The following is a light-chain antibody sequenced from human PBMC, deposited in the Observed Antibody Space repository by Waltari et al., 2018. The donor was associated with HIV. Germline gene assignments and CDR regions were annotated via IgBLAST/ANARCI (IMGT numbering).Light chain of an antibody. Sequence: DIQMTQSPSTLSASVGHRVTITCRASQSISSWLAWYQQKPGKAPKLLNYKASSLESGVPSRFSGSGSGTEFTLTISSLQPDDFATYYCQQYNSYLYTFGQGTKLEIK. CDR2: KAS. J-gene: IGKJ2*01. CDR1: QSISSW. V-gene: IGKV1-5*03. CDR3: QQYNSYLYT.